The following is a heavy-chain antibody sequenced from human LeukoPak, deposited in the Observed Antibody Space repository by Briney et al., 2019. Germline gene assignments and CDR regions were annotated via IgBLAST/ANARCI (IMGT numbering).Heavy chain of an antibody. CDR2: ISAYNGNT. D-gene: IGHD3-10*01. J-gene: IGHJ3*02. Sequence: ASVKVSCKASGYTFTGYGISWVRQAPGQGLEWMGWISAYNGNTNYAQKLQGRVTMTTDTSTSTAYMELRSLRSDDTAVYYCARDHLWFGELVSDAFDIWGQGTMVTVSS. V-gene: IGHV1-18*01. CDR3: ARDHLWFGELVSDAFDI. CDR1: GYTFTGYG.